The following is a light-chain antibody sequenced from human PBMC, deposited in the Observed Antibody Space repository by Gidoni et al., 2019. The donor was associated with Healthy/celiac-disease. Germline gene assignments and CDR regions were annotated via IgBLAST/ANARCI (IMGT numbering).Light chain of an antibody. CDR2: DAS. V-gene: IGKV3-11*01. CDR1: QIVSSY. Sequence: EIVLSLSPATLSFSPGERATLPCRARQIVSSYLAWYQQKPGQAPRLLISDASNRATGIPARFSGSGSGTDFTLTISSLEPEDFAVYYCQQRSNWPLTFGGGTKVEIK. J-gene: IGKJ4*01. CDR3: QQRSNWPLT.